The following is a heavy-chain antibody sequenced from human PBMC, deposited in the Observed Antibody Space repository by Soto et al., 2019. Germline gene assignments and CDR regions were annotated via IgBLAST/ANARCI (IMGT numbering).Heavy chain of an antibody. Sequence: SVKVSCKASAGTFSSYAISWVRQAPGQGLEWMGGIIPIFGTANYAQKFQGRVTITADESTSTAYMELSSLRSEDTAVYYCAGDCSGGSCYPTGFDPWGQGTLVTVSS. CDR1: AGTFSSYA. CDR2: IIPIFGTA. D-gene: IGHD2-15*01. CDR3: AGDCSGGSCYPTGFDP. J-gene: IGHJ5*02. V-gene: IGHV1-69*13.